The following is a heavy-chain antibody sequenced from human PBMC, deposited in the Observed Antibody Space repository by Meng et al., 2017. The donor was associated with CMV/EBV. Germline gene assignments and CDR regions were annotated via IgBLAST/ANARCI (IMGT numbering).Heavy chain of an antibody. CDR3: ARRITSDRFDP. V-gene: IGHV4-39*07. D-gene: IGHD3-10*01. CDR2: IYYSGST. J-gene: IGHJ5*02. Sequence: ESLKISCTVSGGSISSSSYYWGWIRQPPGKGLEWIGSIYYSGSTYYNPSLKSRVTISVDTSKNQFSLKLSSVTAADTAVYYCARRITSDRFDPWGQGTLVTVSS. CDR1: GGSISSSSYY.